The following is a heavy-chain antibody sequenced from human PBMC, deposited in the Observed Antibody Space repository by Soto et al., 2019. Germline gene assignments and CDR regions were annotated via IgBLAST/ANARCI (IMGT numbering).Heavy chain of an antibody. CDR2: IYPGDSDT. Sequence: GESLKISCKDSGYSFTKYWIGWVRQMPGKGLEWMGIIYPGDSDTRYSPSFQGQVTISADKSISTAYLQWSSLKASDTAMYYCARLGYNGSGTYKPYYYYYYYMDVWGTGTTVTVSS. J-gene: IGHJ6*03. V-gene: IGHV5-51*01. D-gene: IGHD3-10*01. CDR3: ARLGYNGSGTYKPYYYYYYYMDV. CDR1: GYSFTKYW.